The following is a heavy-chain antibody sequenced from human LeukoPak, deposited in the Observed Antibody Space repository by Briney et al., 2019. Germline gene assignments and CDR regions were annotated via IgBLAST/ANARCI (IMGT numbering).Heavy chain of an antibody. CDR2: ISHDGTTT. Sequence: PGRSLRFSCAASGFTFSNYGMQWVRQAPGKGLEWVAVISHDGTTTFYADSVKGRFTLSRDNSKNTLDLQMDSLRAEDTAVYFCAKEPNAYSSGWYFQDWGQGTLVTVSS. CDR3: AKEPNAYSSGWYFQD. CDR1: GFTFSNYG. D-gene: IGHD6-25*01. J-gene: IGHJ1*01. V-gene: IGHV3-30*18.